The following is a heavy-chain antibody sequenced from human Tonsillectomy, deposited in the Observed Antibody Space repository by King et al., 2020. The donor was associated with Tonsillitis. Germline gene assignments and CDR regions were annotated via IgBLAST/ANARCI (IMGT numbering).Heavy chain of an antibody. CDR3: ASGGYGSSTSCRRGDYYYHAMDV. J-gene: IGHJ6*02. V-gene: IGHV3-30-3*01. D-gene: IGHD2-2*01. Sequence: QLVQSGGGVVQPGRSLRLSCAASGFTFSSYAMYWVRQAPGKGLEWVAVISYDGSNKYYADSVKGRFTISRDNSKNTLYVLMNSLRAEDTAVCYWASGGYGSSTSCRRGDYYYHAMDVWGQGTTVTVSS. CDR2: ISYDGSNK. CDR1: GFTFSSYA.